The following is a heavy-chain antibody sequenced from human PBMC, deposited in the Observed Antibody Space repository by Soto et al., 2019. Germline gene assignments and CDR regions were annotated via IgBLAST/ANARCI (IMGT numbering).Heavy chain of an antibody. D-gene: IGHD2-21*01. CDR1: GGSLTSYS. Sequence: QVQLVQSGAELTKTGSSVQVFCEASGGSLTSYSFTWVRQAPGQGLEWMGRIIPIQGKANYALKFQDRVTITADRSTRTGYMELTSLRPEDTAVYFCAKSLLFVDHGYMDVWGKGTTVTVSS. CDR2: IIPIQGKA. V-gene: IGHV1-69*02. J-gene: IGHJ6*03. CDR3: AKSLLFVDHGYMDV.